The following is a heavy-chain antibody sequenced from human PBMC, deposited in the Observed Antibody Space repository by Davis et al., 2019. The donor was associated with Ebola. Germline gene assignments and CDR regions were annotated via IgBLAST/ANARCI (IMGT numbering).Heavy chain of an antibody. CDR1: GFTFSSYT. J-gene: IGHJ6*02. V-gene: IGHV3-21*01. CDR3: AREMVRGVISANGMDV. D-gene: IGHD3-10*01. CDR2: ISSSSSYM. Sequence: GESLKISCAASGFTFSSYTMNWVRQAPGKGLEWVSSISSSSSYMYYADSVKGRFTISRDNAKNSLYLQMNSLRAEDTAVYYCAREMVRGVISANGMDVWGQGTTVTVSS.